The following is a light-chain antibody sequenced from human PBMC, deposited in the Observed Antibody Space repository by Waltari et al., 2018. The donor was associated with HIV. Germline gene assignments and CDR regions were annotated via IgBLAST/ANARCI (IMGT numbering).Light chain of an antibody. Sequence: DIQMTQSPSSLSASVGDSVTITCRASQSISSYLNWYQQKPGKAPKLLIYAASNLQTGGPSRFRGRGSGTDVTLTLSSLQPEDFATYYCQQSYSAPWTFGQGTKVEVK. CDR1: QSISSY. CDR2: AAS. CDR3: QQSYSAPWT. J-gene: IGKJ1*01. V-gene: IGKV1-39*01.